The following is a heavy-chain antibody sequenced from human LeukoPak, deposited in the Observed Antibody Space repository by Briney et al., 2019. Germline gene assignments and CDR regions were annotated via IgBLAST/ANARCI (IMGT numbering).Heavy chain of an antibody. CDR3: VKDRGTAMVLYYFVY. V-gene: IGHV3-64D*06. D-gene: IGHD5-18*01. Sequence: GRSLRLSCAASGFTFSSYAMHWVRQAPGKGLEYVSAISSNGGSTYYADSVKGRFTISRDNSKNTLYLQMSSLRAEDTAVYYCVKDRGTAMVLYYFVYWGQGTLVTVSS. J-gene: IGHJ4*02. CDR2: ISSNGGST. CDR1: GFTFSSYA.